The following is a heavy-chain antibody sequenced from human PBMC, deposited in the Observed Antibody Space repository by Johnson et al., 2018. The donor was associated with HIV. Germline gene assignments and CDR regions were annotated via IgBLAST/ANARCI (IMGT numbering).Heavy chain of an antibody. D-gene: IGHD6-13*01. CDR3: AKDAAAAALRAFDN. J-gene: IGHJ3*02. V-gene: IGHV3-33*06. CDR2: IYYDGTNK. Sequence: QMQLVESGGGVVQPGRSLRLSCAASGFTFSGYAMHWVRQAPGKGLEWVAVIYYDGTNKHYAASVKGRFTISRDNSKNTLFLQMNSLRAEDTAVYYCAKDAAAAALRAFDNWGQGTMVTVSS. CDR1: GFTFSGYA.